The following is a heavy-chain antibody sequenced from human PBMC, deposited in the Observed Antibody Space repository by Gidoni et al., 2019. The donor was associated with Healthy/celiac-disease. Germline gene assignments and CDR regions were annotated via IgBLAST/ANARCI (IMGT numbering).Heavy chain of an antibody. CDR1: GFTFSSSP. CDR2: ISGSGGST. J-gene: IGHJ4*02. V-gene: IGHV3-23*04. CDR3: AKPLAIAVAIDY. Sequence: EVQLVESGGGLVPPGGSLRLACAASGFTFSSSPMSWVRQAPGKGLSWVSAISGSGGSTYYADSVKGRFTISRDNSKNTLYLQMNSLRAEDTAVYYCAKPLAIAVAIDYWGQGTLVTVSS. D-gene: IGHD6-19*01.